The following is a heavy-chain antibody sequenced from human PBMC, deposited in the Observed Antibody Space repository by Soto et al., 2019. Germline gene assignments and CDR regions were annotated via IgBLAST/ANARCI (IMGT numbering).Heavy chain of an antibody. CDR2: IVVGSGNT. Sequence: SVKVSCNASGFTFSSSAVQWVRQARGHRLAWIGWIVVGSGNTNYAQKFQERVTITRDMSTSTAYMELSSLRAEDTAVYYCAKTKPQNYEFWSGYNSFDYWGQGTLVTVSS. D-gene: IGHD3-3*01. J-gene: IGHJ4*02. CDR1: GFTFSSSA. CDR3: AKTKPQNYEFWSGYNSFDY. V-gene: IGHV1-58*01.